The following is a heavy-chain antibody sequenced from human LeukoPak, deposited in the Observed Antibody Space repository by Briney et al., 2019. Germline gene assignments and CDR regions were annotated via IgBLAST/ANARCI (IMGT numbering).Heavy chain of an antibody. CDR1: GFSFSTYA. J-gene: IGHJ4*02. Sequence: GRSLRLSCVASGFSFSTYAMSWVRQAPGRGLEWVSSTSDAGTVTYYGDSVKGRFTFSRDNSRYTLYLQMNSLKAEDTAVYYCAKISLHGSQTDYWGQGTLVTVSS. D-gene: IGHD3-10*01. CDR2: TSDAGTVT. CDR3: AKISLHGSQTDY. V-gene: IGHV3-23*01.